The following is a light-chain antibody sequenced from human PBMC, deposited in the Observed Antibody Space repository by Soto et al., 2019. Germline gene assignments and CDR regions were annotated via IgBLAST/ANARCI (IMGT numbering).Light chain of an antibody. V-gene: IGLV2-14*01. CDR1: SADIGGYNY. Sequence: QSALTQPASVSGSPGQSITISCTGASADIGGYNYVCWYQQYPGKAPRLLIYEVGHRPSGISDRFSGSKSGNTASLTISGLQTEDEADYYCSSYTSRNTLVFGSGTKLTVL. CDR3: SSYTSRNTLV. J-gene: IGLJ1*01. CDR2: EVG.